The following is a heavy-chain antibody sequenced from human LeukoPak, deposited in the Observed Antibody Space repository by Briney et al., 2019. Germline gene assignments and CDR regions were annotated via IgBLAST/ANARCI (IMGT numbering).Heavy chain of an antibody. J-gene: IGHJ4*02. V-gene: IGHV3-49*03. CDR3: SRSGKYSSSTSFDY. CDR1: GFTFGDYV. Sequence: GGSLRLSCTASGFTFGDYVMTWFRQAPEKGLEWVGFIRSKPYGETTEYAASVKGRFTISRDDSKSIAYLQMNSLITEDTAVYYCSRSGKYSSSTSFDYWGQRTLVTVSS. CDR2: IRSKPYGETT. D-gene: IGHD6-6*01.